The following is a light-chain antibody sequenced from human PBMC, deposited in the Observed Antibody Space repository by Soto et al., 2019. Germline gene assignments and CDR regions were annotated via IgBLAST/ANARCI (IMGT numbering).Light chain of an antibody. CDR1: RSFASSY. CDR2: AAS. CDR3: QYYDNSPPYT. V-gene: IGKV3-20*01. J-gene: IGKJ2*01. Sequence: EIAWTQSPVTLSLSPGERATLSCRASRSFASSYLGWYQQKPGQAPRLIIYAASTRTTGIPDRFSGSGSATDFTLTICRLEPEDSAVYYCQYYDNSPPYTFGQGTKLEIK.